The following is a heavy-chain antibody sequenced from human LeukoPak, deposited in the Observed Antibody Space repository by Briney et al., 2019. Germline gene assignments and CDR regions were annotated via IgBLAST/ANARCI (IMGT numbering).Heavy chain of an antibody. Sequence: SETLSLTCTVSGGSISSYYWGWIRQPPGKGLEWIGSIYYSGSTYYNPSLKSRVTISVDTSKNQFSLKLSSVTAADTAVYYCARPGAYCGGDCYFDYWGQGTLVTVSS. CDR3: ARPGAYCGGDCYFDY. D-gene: IGHD2-21*02. CDR1: GGSISSYY. V-gene: IGHV4-39*01. J-gene: IGHJ4*02. CDR2: IYYSGST.